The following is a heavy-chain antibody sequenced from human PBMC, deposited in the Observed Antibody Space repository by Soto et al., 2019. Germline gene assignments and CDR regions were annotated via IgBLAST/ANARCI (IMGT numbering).Heavy chain of an antibody. Sequence: QAPLVQSGAEVKKHGASVKDSCKASGYTFTSFGISWVRQAPGQGLEWMGWISAYNGNTNYAQKLQGRVTMTTDTPTSTAYMELRSLRSGDTAVYYCASDLSGNPGYLGQGTLVTFSS. D-gene: IGHD2-15*01. CDR2: ISAYNGNT. CDR1: GYTFTSFG. J-gene: IGHJ4*02. CDR3: ASDLSGNPGY. V-gene: IGHV1-18*01.